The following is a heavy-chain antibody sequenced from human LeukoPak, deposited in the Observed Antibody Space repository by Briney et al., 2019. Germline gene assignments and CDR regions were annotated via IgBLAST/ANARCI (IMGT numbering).Heavy chain of an antibody. CDR1: GGSIGGDH. Sequence: SETLSLTCTISGGSIGGDHWSWIRQAPGEGLEWIGYISYTGSTSYNPSLRSRVTISLNTPENQFSLRLTSVTAADTAVYYCARAVTGTSLVDFWGQRTLVAVSS. CDR3: ARAVTGTSLVDF. CDR2: ISYTGST. D-gene: IGHD6-19*01. V-gene: IGHV4-59*08. J-gene: IGHJ4*02.